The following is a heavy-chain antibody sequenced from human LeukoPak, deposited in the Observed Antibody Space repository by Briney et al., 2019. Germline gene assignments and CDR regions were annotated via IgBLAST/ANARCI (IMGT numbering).Heavy chain of an antibody. CDR3: AREAALVATVTPYYFDY. CDR2: INHSGST. Sequence: PSETLSLTCAVYGGSFSGYYWSWIRQPPGKGLEWIGEINHSGSTNYNPSLKSRVTISVDTSKNQFSLKLSSVTAADTAVYYCAREAALVATVTPYYFDYWGQGTLVTVSS. J-gene: IGHJ4*02. V-gene: IGHV4-34*01. D-gene: IGHD5-12*01. CDR1: GGSFSGYY.